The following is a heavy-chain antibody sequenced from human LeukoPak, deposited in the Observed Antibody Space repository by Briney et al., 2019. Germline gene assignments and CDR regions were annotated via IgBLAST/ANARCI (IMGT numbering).Heavy chain of an antibody. J-gene: IGHJ4*01. CDR2: IYSAGSA. V-gene: IGHV3-53*01. Sequence: GGSLRLSCAASGFTVSRYYMSWVRQAPGKGLKWVSTIYSAGSAYYADSVTGRFSISRGNSNNTLYLHMNSLRAEDTAVYYCARGIYGPYYFDSWGQGALVTVSS. CDR3: ARGIYGPYYFDS. CDR1: GFTVSRYY. D-gene: IGHD2/OR15-2a*01.